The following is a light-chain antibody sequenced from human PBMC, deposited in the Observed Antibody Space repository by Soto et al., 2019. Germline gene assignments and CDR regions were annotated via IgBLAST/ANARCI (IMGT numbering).Light chain of an antibody. J-gene: IGLJ2*01. CDR2: LNSDGSH. V-gene: IGLV4-69*01. CDR3: QTWGTGVV. CDR1: SGHSSYA. Sequence: QTVVTQSPSASASLGASVKLTCTLSSGHSSYAIAWHQQQPEKGPRYLMKLNSDGSHSKGDGIPDRFSGSSSGAERYLTISSLQSEDEADYYCQTWGTGVVFGGGTTVTVL.